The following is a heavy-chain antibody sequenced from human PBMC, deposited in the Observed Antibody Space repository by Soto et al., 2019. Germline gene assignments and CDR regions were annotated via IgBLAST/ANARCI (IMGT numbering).Heavy chain of an antibody. CDR3: ARSFFP. CDR1: GGPPNYFL. J-gene: IGHJ5*02. Sequence: QGPLEESGPGPGEPSETLSPNCIVSGGPPNYFLWRWIRQPPGEGLEWIGAVYYNGSANYNPSLKSRVSISVDTSKNHLSLTLRSATAADTAVYYCARSFFPWGRGTLVTVSS. V-gene: IGHV4-59*01. CDR2: VYYNGSA.